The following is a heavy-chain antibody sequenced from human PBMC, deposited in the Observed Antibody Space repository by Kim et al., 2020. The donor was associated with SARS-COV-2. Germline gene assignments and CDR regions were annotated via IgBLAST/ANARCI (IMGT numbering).Heavy chain of an antibody. D-gene: IGHD6-13*01. CDR1: GGSFSGYY. CDR3: ARGPTAAARAYYYYGMDV. Sequence: SETLSLTCAVYGGSFSGYYWSWIRQPPGKGLEWIGEINHSGSTNYNPSLKSRVTISVDTSKNQFSLKLSSVTAADTAVYYCARGPTAAARAYYYYGMDVWGQGTTVTVSS. J-gene: IGHJ6*02. V-gene: IGHV4-34*01. CDR2: INHSGST.